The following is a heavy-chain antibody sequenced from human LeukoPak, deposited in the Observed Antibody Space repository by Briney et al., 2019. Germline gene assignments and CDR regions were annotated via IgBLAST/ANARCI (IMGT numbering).Heavy chain of an antibody. D-gene: IGHD3-10*02. CDR1: GFTFSNYW. J-gene: IGHJ6*04. V-gene: IGHV3-74*01. CDR2: INGDGRST. CDR3: AELGITMIGGV. Sequence: GGSLRLSCAASGFTFSNYWMHWVRQAPGKGLVWVSRINGDGRSTTYADSVKGRFTISRDNAKNSLYLQMNSLRAEDTAVYYCAELGITMIGGVWGKGTTVTISS.